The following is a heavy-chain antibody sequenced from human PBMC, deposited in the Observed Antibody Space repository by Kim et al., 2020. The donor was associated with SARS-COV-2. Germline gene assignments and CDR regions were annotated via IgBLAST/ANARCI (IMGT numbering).Heavy chain of an antibody. J-gene: IGHJ4*02. Sequence: SRVTISVDTSKNRFSLKLSSVTAADTAVYYCARGGFKYYYGSGSYSPFDYWGQGTLVTVSS. D-gene: IGHD3-10*01. CDR3: ARGGFKYYYGSGSYSPFDY. V-gene: IGHV4-34*01.